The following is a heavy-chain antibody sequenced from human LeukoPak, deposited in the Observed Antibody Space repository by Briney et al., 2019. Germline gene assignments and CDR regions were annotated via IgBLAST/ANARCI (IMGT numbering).Heavy chain of an antibody. J-gene: IGHJ6*03. Sequence: SETLSLTCTDSGGSISSYYWSWIRQPPGKGLEWIGYIYYSGSTNYNPSLKSRVTISVDTSKNQFSLKLSSVTAADTAVYYCARVGCGGDCLGYYYYYMDVWGKGTTVTVSS. CDR2: IYYSGST. V-gene: IGHV4-59*01. CDR3: ARVGCGGDCLGYYYYYMDV. D-gene: IGHD2-21*02. CDR1: GGSISSYY.